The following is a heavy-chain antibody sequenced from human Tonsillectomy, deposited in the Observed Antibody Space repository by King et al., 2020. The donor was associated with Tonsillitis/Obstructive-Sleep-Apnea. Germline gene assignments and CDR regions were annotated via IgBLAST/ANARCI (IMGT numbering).Heavy chain of an antibody. CDR1: GFTFSSYE. D-gene: IGHD3-3*01. V-gene: IGHV3-48*03. Sequence: VQLEESGGGLVQPGGSLRLSCAASGFTFSSYEMNWVRQAPGKGLEWVSYISSSGRTIYYADSVKGRFTISRDNAKNSLYLQMNSLRAEDTAVYYCAREAIFGVVITDAFDIWGQGTMVTVSS. J-gene: IGHJ3*02. CDR2: ISSSGRTI. CDR3: AREAIFGVVITDAFDI.